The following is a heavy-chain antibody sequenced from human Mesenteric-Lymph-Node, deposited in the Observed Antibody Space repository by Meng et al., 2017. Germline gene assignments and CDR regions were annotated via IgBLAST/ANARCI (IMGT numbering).Heavy chain of an antibody. D-gene: IGHD6-13*01. CDR3: AKDLRSSN. CDR1: GFTFSSYW. CDR2: ISGSGTGT. Sequence: GESLKISCTASGFTFSSYWMLWVRQAPGKGLEWVSGISGSGTGTHYADSVKGRFSISRDNSKNTLYLQMNSLRAEDTAVYYCAKDLRSSNWGQGTLVTVSS. J-gene: IGHJ4*02. V-gene: IGHV3-23*01.